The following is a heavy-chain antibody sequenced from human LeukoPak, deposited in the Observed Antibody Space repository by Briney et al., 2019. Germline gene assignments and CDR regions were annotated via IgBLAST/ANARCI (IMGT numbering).Heavy chain of an antibody. CDR3: ARRESHSYAENWHFDL. V-gene: IGHV4-39*01. J-gene: IGHJ2*01. Sequence: SETLSLTCTVSGGSISSSSYFWGWIRQPPGKGLEWIGTIYYAGSTYYNPSLESRVAVSVDTSKNQFSLKLISVTAADTAIYYCARRESHSYAENWHFDLWGRGTLVTVSS. CDR2: IYYAGST. D-gene: IGHD5-18*01. CDR1: GGSISSSSYF.